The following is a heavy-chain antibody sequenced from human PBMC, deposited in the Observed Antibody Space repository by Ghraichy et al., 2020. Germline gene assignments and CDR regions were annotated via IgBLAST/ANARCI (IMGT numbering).Heavy chain of an antibody. CDR3: ARYYDFWSGYYDLYGMDV. J-gene: IGHJ6*02. D-gene: IGHD3-3*01. CDR1: GFTFSSYA. Sequence: GGSLRLSCAASGFTFSSYAMSWVRQAPGKGLEWVSGIGGSGGSTYYVDSVKGRFTISRDNSKNTLYLQMNSLRAEDTAVYYCARYYDFWSGYYDLYGMDVWGQGTTVTVSS. V-gene: IGHV3-23*01. CDR2: IGGSGGST.